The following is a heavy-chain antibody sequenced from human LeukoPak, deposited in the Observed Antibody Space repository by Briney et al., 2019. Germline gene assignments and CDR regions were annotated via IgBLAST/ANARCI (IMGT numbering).Heavy chain of an antibody. CDR2: VIPILGTA. Sequence: ASVKVSCKASGGALTIYAISWVRHAPGQGIEWMGGVIPILGTANYAQKFQGRVTITTDESTSTAYKELSSLRSEDTGVYYCARDSSGSYNGYFDYWGQGTLVTVSS. V-gene: IGHV1-69*05. J-gene: IGHJ4*02. CDR1: GGALTIYA. D-gene: IGHD1-26*01. CDR3: ARDSSGSYNGYFDY.